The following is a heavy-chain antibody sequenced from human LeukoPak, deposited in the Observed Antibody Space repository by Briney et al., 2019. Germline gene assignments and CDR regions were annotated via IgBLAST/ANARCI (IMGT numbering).Heavy chain of an antibody. J-gene: IGHJ4*02. CDR3: ARRRPGPNFGY. CDR1: GSTVSSYS. D-gene: IGHD3-10*01. Sequence: GRSLRLSCAASGSTVSSYSMNWVRQAPGKGLEWVSSISSSSSYIYYADSVKGRFTISRDNAKNSLYLQMNSLRAEDTAVYYCARRRPGPNFGYWGQGTLVTVSS. CDR2: ISSSSSYI. V-gene: IGHV3-21*01.